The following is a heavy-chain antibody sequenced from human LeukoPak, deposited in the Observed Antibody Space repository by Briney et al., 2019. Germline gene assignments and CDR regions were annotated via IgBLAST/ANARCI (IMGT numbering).Heavy chain of an antibody. V-gene: IGHV3-64*04. Sequence: GGSLRLSCSASGFPFSSYAMHWVRQAPGKGLEYVSAISDSGGSIYYADSVKGRFTISRDNAKNSLYLQMNSLRDEDTAVYYCARDFGEWETKIFQHWGQGTLVTVSS. J-gene: IGHJ1*01. CDR2: ISDSGGSI. CDR1: GFPFSSYA. D-gene: IGHD3-16*01. CDR3: ARDFGEWETKIFQH.